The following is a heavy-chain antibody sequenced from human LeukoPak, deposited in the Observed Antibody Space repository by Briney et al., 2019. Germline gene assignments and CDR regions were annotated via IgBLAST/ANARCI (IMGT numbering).Heavy chain of an antibody. Sequence: PSETLSLTCSGPGGPISSYYWSWIRQPAAKGLEWIGRIYTSGSTNYNPSLKSRVTMSVDTSKNQFSLKLSSVTAADTAVYYCAREGPIVAVDYWGQGTLVTVSS. CDR1: GGPISSYY. CDR3: AREGPIVAVDY. V-gene: IGHV4-4*07. D-gene: IGHD5-12*01. CDR2: IYTSGST. J-gene: IGHJ4*02.